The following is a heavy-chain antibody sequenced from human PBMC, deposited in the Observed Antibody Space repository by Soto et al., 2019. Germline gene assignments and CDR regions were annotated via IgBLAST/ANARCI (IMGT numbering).Heavy chain of an antibody. CDR3: ARVGLKYRRWLDS. CDR2: INVDSGDT. V-gene: IGHV1-3*01. D-gene: IGHD3-16*02. Sequence: ALVKVSRKESGYGLSGYVIQRVRQAPGQSLEWMGWINVDSGDTEYSQSFQDRVTIIRDTSANTVYMELSSLRTEDTAVYYCARVGLKYRRWLDSWGQGSLVTV. CDR1: GYGLSGYV. J-gene: IGHJ5*01.